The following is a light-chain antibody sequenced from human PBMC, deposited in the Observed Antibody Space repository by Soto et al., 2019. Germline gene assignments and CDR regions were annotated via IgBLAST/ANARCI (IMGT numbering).Light chain of an antibody. V-gene: IGKV3-20*01. CDR1: QSISSYY. CDR3: QQYGGSPRYT. CDR2: AAS. Sequence: EIVLTQSPATLSLSPGESATLSCRASQSISSYYLVWYQQKPGQAPRLLIYAASTRATGIPDRFSGSGSGTDFTLTISRLEPEDFAVYYCQQYGGSPRYTFGQGTKLEI. J-gene: IGKJ2*01.